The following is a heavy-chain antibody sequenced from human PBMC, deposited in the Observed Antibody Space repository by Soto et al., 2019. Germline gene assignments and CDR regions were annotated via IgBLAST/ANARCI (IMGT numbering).Heavy chain of an antibody. D-gene: IGHD6-19*01. CDR2: IYYSGST. V-gene: IGHV4-39*01. CDR3: ARRRYSSGWYWFDP. CDR1: GGSISSSSYY. Sequence: SETLSLTCTVSGGSISSSSYYWGWIRQPPGKGLEWIGSIYYSGSTYYNPSLKSRVTISVDTSKNQFSLKLSSVTAADTAVYYCARRRYSSGWYWFDPWGQGTLVTV. J-gene: IGHJ5*02.